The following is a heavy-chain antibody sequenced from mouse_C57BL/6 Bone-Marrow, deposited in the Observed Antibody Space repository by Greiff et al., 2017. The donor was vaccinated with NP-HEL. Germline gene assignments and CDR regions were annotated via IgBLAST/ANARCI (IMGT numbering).Heavy chain of an antibody. CDR3: ASPIGY. CDR1: GFTFSSYG. J-gene: IGHJ2*01. Sequence: EVKLVESGGDLVKPGGSLKLSCAASGFTFSSYGMSWVRQTPDKRLEWVATISSGGSYTYYPDSVKGRFTISRDNAKNTLYLQMSSLKSEDTAMYYCASPIGYWGQGTTLTVSS. D-gene: IGHD6-5*01. CDR2: ISSGGSYT. V-gene: IGHV5-6*01.